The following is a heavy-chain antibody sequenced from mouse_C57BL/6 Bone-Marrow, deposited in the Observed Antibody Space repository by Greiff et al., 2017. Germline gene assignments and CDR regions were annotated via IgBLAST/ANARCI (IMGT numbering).Heavy chain of an antibody. J-gene: IGHJ2*01. CDR2: IHPRSGNT. V-gene: IGHV1-81*01. CDR1: GYTFTSYG. CDR3: ARGLGFDY. D-gene: IGHD4-1*01. Sequence: QVHVKQSGAELARPGASVKLSCKASGYTFTSYGISWVKQRTGQGLEWIGEIHPRSGNTYYTEKFKGQATLTADKSSSTAYMELRSLTSEDTAVYFCARGLGFDYWGQGTTLTVSS.